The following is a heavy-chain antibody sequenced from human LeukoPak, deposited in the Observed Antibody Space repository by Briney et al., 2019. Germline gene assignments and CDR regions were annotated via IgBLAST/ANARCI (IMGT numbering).Heavy chain of an antibody. V-gene: IGHV1-24*01. CDR3: ATGIPNDILSREPFDS. CDR2: FDPEDGDT. CDR1: RYTLSEVS. J-gene: IGHJ3*02. Sequence: GASVKVSCKASRYTLSEVSVHWVRQAPGTGLEWMGGFDPEDGDTIYAQKFQGRVTMIEDRLADTAYIELTSLSSEDTAVYYCATGIPNDILSREPFDSWGQGTMVTVSS. D-gene: IGHD3-9*01.